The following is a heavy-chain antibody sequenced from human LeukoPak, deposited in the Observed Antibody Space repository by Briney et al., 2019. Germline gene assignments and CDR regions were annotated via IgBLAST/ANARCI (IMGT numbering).Heavy chain of an antibody. CDR1: GYIFTNYW. CDR3: VRPIPYASGSSPLDY. D-gene: IGHD3-10*01. V-gene: IGHV5-51*01. Sequence: GGSLKISCQGSGYIFTNYWIGWGRQMPGKGLEGMGMIYPNDSDTRYSPSFEGQVTISADKSIGSAYLQWSSLKASDTAMYYCVRPIPYASGSSPLDYWGQGTLVTVSS. CDR2: IYPNDSDT. J-gene: IGHJ4*02.